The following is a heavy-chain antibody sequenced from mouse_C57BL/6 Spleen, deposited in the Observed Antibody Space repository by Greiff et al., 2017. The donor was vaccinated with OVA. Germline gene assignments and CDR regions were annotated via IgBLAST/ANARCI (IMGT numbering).Heavy chain of an antibody. CDR2: IYPGDGDT. V-gene: IGHV1-80*01. J-gene: IGHJ2*01. D-gene: IGHD4-1*01. CDR1: GYAFSSYW. CDR3: AREEANWGFFDY. Sequence: QVQLQQSGAELVKPGASVKISCKASGYAFSSYWMNWVKQRPGKGLEWIGQIYPGDGDTNYNGKFKGKATLTADKSSSTAYMQLSSLTSEDSAVYFCAREEANWGFFDYWGQGTTLTVSS.